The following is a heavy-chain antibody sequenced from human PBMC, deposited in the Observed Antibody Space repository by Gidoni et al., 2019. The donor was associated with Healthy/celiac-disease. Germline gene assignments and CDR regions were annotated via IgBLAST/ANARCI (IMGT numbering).Heavy chain of an antibody. CDR1: GGTFSSYA. D-gene: IGHD1-1*01. V-gene: IGHV1-69*01. CDR3: ATTGDSADATLDY. J-gene: IGHJ4*02. CDR2: IIPIFGTA. Sequence: CKASGGTFSSYAISWVRQAPGQGLEWMGGIIPIFGTANYAQKFQGRVTITADESTSTAYMELSSLRSEDTAVYYCATTGDSADATLDYWGQGTLVTVSS.